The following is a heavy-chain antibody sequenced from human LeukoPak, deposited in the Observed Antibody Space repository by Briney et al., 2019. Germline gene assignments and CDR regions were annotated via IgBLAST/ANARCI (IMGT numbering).Heavy chain of an antibody. CDR2: IYYSGST. V-gene: IGHV4-59*08. Sequence: SETLSLTCTVSSGSISSYYWSWIRQPPGKGLEWIGYIYYSGSTNYNPSLKSRVTISVDTSKNQFSLKLSSVTAADTAIYYCARAVSGRFDYWGQGTLVTVSS. CDR1: SGSISSYY. J-gene: IGHJ4*02. D-gene: IGHD6-19*01. CDR3: ARAVSGRFDY.